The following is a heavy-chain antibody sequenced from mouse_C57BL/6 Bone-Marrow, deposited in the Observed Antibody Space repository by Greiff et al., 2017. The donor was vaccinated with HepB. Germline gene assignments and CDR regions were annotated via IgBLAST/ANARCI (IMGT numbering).Heavy chain of an antibody. D-gene: IGHD2-5*01. CDR3: ATVSNDLDY. V-gene: IGHV1-4*01. Sequence: VQLQQSGAELARPGASVKMSCKASGYTFTSYTIQWVKQRPGQGLEWIGYINPSSGYTKYNQKFKDKATLTVDKSSSTSYMQLSSLTSEDSAVVYYATVSNDLDYWGQGTTLTVSS. CDR1: GYTFTSYT. CDR2: INPSSGYT. J-gene: IGHJ2*01.